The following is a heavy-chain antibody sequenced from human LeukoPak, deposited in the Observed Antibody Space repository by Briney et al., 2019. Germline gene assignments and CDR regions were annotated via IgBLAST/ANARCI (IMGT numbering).Heavy chain of an antibody. CDR1: GGSFSGYY. J-gene: IGHJ6*03. CDR3: ATRPTPPYYYYYMDV. Sequence: SETLSLTCAVYGGSFSGYYWNWIRQPPGKGLEWIGEINHSGTTNYNPSLKSRVTISIDTSKNQFSLKLSSVTSADTAVYYCATRPTPPYYYYYMDVWAKGTTVTVSS. D-gene: IGHD4-23*01. CDR2: INHSGTT. V-gene: IGHV4-34*01.